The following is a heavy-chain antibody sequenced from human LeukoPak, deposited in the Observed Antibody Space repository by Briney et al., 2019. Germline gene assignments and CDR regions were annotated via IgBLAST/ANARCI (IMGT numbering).Heavy chain of an antibody. CDR3: ARDRVAAAGFDY. J-gene: IGHJ4*02. D-gene: IGHD6-13*01. CDR1: EFPFSTYA. Sequence: GGSLRLSCAASEFPFSTYAMHWVRQAPGKGLEWVAFISYDGNKKDYADSVKGRFTISRDNSKNTLYLQMNSLRAEDTAVYYCARDRVAAAGFDYWGQGTLVTVSS. CDR2: ISYDGNKK. V-gene: IGHV3-30*04.